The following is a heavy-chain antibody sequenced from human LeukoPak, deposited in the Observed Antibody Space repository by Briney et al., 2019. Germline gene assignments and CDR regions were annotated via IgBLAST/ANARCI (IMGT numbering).Heavy chain of an antibody. V-gene: IGHV4-59*01. CDR3: ARELGGFGDLNWFDP. CDR1: GGSISSYY. Sequence: SETLSLTCTVSGGSISSYYWSWIRQPPGKGLEWMGYIYYSGSTNYNPSLKSRVTISVDTSKNQFSLKLSSVTAADTAVYYCARELGGFGDLNWFDPWGQGTLVTVSS. J-gene: IGHJ5*02. D-gene: IGHD3-10*01. CDR2: IYYSGST.